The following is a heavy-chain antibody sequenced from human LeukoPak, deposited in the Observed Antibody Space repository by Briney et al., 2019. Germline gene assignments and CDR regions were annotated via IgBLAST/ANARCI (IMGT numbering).Heavy chain of an antibody. CDR2: IIPSGTAT. Sequence: GGSLRLSCTASGFTFSTYAMTWVRQAPGKGLEWVPGIIPSGTATYYADSVKGRFTISRDNSRNTLYLQMNSLRAEDTAIYYCAKDGKWLDRAFDIWGQGTIVTVSS. CDR3: AKDGKWLDRAFDI. J-gene: IGHJ3*02. CDR1: GFTFSTYA. V-gene: IGHV3-23*01. D-gene: IGHD6-19*01.